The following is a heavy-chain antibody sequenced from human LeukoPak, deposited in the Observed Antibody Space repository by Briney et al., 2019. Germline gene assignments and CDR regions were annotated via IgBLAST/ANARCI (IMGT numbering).Heavy chain of an antibody. D-gene: IGHD3-9*01. CDR2: ISGSGGST. J-gene: IGHJ5*02. V-gene: IGHV3-23*01. CDR3: AKGYDILTGYHPNWFDP. CDR1: GFTFNSYA. Sequence: GGSLRFSCAASGFTFNSYAMSWVRQAPGKGLEWVSAISGSGGSTYYADSVKGRFTISRDNSKNTLYLQMNSLRAEDTAVYYCAKGYDILTGYHPNWFDPWGQGTLVTVSS.